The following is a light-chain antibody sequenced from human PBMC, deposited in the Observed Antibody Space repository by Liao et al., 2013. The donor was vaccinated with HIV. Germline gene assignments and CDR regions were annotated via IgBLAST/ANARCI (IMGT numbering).Light chain of an antibody. CDR1: KLGDKY. CDR2: QDT. CDR3: QAWDSLGV. J-gene: IGLJ2*01. V-gene: IGLV3-1*01. Sequence: SYELTQPPSVSVSPGQTASITCSGDKLGDKYVCWYQQKPGQSPVLVIYQDTKRPSGIAERFSGSNSGNTATLTISGTQAMDEADYYCQAWDSLGVFGGGTKLTVL.